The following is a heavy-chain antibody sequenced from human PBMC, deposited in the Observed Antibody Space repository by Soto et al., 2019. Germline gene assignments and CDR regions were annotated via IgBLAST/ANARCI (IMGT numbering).Heavy chain of an antibody. J-gene: IGHJ6*02. CDR2: IIPIFGTA. CDR1: GGTFSSYA. D-gene: IGHD4-4*01. CDR3: ASTVTTFGGEDYYYYGMDV. V-gene: IGHV1-69*01. Sequence: QVQLVQSGAEVKKPGSSVKVSCKASGGTFSSYAISWVRQAPGQGLEWMGGIIPIFGTANYAQKFQGRVTMTADESTSTAYMELSSLRSEDTAVYYCASTVTTFGGEDYYYYGMDVWGQGTTVTVSS.